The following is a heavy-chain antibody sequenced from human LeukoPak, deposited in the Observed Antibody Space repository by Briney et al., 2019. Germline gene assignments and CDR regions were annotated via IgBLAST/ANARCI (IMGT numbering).Heavy chain of an antibody. D-gene: IGHD3-10*02. Sequence: GSLRLSCAASGFIFSSYAMSWVRQAPGKGLEWIGEINHSGSTNYNPSLKSRVTISVDTSKNQFSLKLSSVTAADTAVYYCARYVPEGMPRLYYYGMDVWGQGTTVTVSS. CDR1: GFIFSSYA. V-gene: IGHV4-34*01. CDR2: INHSGST. CDR3: ARYVPEGMPRLYYYGMDV. J-gene: IGHJ6*02.